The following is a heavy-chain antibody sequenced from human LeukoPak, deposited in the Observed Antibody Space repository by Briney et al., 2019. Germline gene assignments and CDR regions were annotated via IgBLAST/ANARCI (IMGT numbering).Heavy chain of an antibody. CDR3: ATGGPWDLLKY. CDR2: FDPEHGEM. Sequence: ASVKVSCKVSGDTLTELSTHWVRQAPGKGLEWMGGFDPEHGEMIYAQKLQGRVTMTEDRSTDTAYMELSSLRSEDTAVYYCATGGPWDLLKYWGQGTLVAVSS. CDR1: GDTLTELS. V-gene: IGHV1-24*01. D-gene: IGHD3-9*01. J-gene: IGHJ4*02.